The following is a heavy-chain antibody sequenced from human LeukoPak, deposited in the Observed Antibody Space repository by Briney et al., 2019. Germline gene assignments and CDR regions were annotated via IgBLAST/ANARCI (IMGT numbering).Heavy chain of an antibody. D-gene: IGHD2-15*01. J-gene: IGHJ3*02. CDR2: IIPILGIA. V-gene: IGHV1-69*04. CDR1: GGTFSSYA. CDR3: ARLVVAATEDAFDI. Sequence: GASVKVSCKASGGTFSSYAISWVRQAPGQGPEWMGRIIPILGIANYAQKFQGRVTITADKSTSTAYMELSSLRSEDTAVYYCARLVVAATEDAFDIWGQGTMVTVSS.